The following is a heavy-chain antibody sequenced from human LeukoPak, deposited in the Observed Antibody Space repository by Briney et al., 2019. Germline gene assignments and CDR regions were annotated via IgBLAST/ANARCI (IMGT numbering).Heavy chain of an antibody. CDR2: IHYSGST. Sequence: PSETLSLTCNVSGGSMNRNYWSWIRQPPGKGLEWIGYIHYSGSTNYNPSLKSRVTITEDTSKNQFSLKLSSVTAADTPFYYFARRRPIVFFDYWGEAALVTVSS. D-gene: IGHD3-16*02. CDR1: GGSMNRNY. J-gene: IGHJ4*02. CDR3: ARRRPIVFFDY. V-gene: IGHV4-59*01.